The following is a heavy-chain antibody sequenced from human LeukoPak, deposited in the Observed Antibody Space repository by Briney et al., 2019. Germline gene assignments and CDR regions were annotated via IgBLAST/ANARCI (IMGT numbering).Heavy chain of an antibody. V-gene: IGHV4-59*01. CDR1: GGSISSYY. J-gene: IGHJ3*02. CDR3: ARCISAEAFDI. Sequence: SETLSLTCTVSGGSISSYYWSWIRQPPGKGLEWIGYIYYSGSTNYNPSLKSRVTISVDTSKNQFSLKLSSVTAADTAVYCCARCISAEAFDIWGQGTMVTVSS. CDR2: IYYSGST. D-gene: IGHD1-14*01.